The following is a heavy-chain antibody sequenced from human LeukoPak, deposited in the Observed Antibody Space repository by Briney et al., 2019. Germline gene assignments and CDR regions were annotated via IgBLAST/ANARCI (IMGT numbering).Heavy chain of an antibody. CDR1: GGSFSGYY. V-gene: IGHV4-34*01. D-gene: IGHD3-22*01. Sequence: PSENLSLNCAVYGGSFSGYYWSWIRQPPGKGLEWIGEINHSGSTNYNPSLKSRVTISVDTSKNQFSLKLSSVTAADTAVYYCARGGDLYYYDSSGYLFYWGQGTLVTVSS. J-gene: IGHJ4*02. CDR3: ARGGDLYYYDSSGYLFY. CDR2: INHSGST.